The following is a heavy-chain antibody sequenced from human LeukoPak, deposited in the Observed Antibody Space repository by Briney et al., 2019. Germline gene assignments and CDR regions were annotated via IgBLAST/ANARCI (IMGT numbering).Heavy chain of an antibody. D-gene: IGHD5-24*01. CDR2: TYYESKWYH. CDR3: SRAINSAFDI. Sequence: SQTLSLTCTISGDSVSGSCIAWIWIRQSPSRGLEGLGRTYYESKWYHDYAVSVKGRITINPDTSKNQFSLQLNSVTPEDTAEYYCSRAINSAFDIWGLGTMVTVSS. J-gene: IGHJ3*02. V-gene: IGHV6-1*01. CDR1: GDSVSGSCIA.